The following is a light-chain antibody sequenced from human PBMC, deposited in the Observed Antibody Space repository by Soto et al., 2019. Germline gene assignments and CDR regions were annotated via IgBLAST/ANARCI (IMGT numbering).Light chain of an antibody. CDR1: QSISNY. CDR3: LQRSHWPPGLT. J-gene: IGKJ4*01. Sequence: EIVLTQSPATLSLSPGERATLSCRASQSISNYLAWYQQQPGQTPRLLIYDASNSATGIPARFSGSGSGTDFTLTISSLEPEDFAVYFCLQRSHWPPGLTFGGGNKVEIK. CDR2: DAS. V-gene: IGKV3-11*01.